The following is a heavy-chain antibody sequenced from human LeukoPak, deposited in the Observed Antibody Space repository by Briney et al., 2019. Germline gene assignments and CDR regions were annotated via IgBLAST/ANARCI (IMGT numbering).Heavy chain of an antibody. D-gene: IGHD3-16*01. Sequence: GRSLRLSCAASGFTFSSYAMHWVRQAPGKGLEWVAVISYDGSNKYYADSVKGRFTISRDNSKNTLYLQMNSLRAEDTAVYYCAKDPKRYDPSDYWGQGTLVTVSS. CDR1: GFTFSSYA. V-gene: IGHV3-30-3*01. CDR2: ISYDGSNK. CDR3: AKDPKRYDPSDY. J-gene: IGHJ4*02.